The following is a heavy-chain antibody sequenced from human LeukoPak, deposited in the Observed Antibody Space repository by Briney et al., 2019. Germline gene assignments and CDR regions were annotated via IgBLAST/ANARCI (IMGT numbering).Heavy chain of an antibody. D-gene: IGHD2-2*01. V-gene: IGHV3-21*04. CDR2: ISSSSSYI. CDR3: ARENYCSSTSCPIDY. CDR1: GFTFSSYS. J-gene: IGHJ4*02. Sequence: GGSLRLSCAASGFTFSSYSMNWVRQAPGKGLEWVSSISSSSSYIYYADSVKGRFTISRDNAKNSLYLQMNSLRAEDTAVYYCARENYCSSTSCPIDYWGQGTLVTVSS.